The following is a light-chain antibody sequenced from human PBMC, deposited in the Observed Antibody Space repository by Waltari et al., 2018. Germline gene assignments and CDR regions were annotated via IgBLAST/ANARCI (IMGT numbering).Light chain of an antibody. Sequence: QAALTQPRSLSGSPGQSVTISCIGTNSDIGGYNYVSWYQQHPGTAPKLMIYEVSKRPSGVSDRFSGSKSGNTASLTISGLQAEDEADYYCCSYAGSYTYIFGAGTRLTVL. CDR3: CSYAGSYTYI. CDR1: NSDIGGYNY. V-gene: IGLV2-11*01. CDR2: EVS. J-gene: IGLJ1*01.